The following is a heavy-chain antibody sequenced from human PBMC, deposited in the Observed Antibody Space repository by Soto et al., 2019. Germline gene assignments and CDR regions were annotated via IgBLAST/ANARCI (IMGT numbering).Heavy chain of an antibody. CDR3: ARGWRYNSNDYYYAY. CDR1: GGTFSRHA. V-gene: IGHV1-69*01. J-gene: IGHJ4*02. Sequence: QVQLVQSGAEVRKPGSSVKVSCKASGGTFSRHAISWVRQSPGQWLEWMGGIIPIFGTAHHAQKFQGRVTLIAVESTSTVYMELSSLRSEDTAMYYCARGWRYNSNDYYYAYWGQGTLLIVSS. D-gene: IGHD3-22*01. CDR2: IIPIFGTA.